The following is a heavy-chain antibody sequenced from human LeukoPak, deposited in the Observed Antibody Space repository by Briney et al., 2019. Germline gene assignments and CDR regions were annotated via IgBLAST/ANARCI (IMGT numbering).Heavy chain of an antibody. CDR1: GDSISSYY. CDR2: VYHSGGT. D-gene: IGHD3-22*01. CDR3: AKIGSYDSIGYYFDY. J-gene: IGHJ4*02. Sequence: PSETLSLTCTVSGDSISSYYWSWIRQPPGKGLEWIGYVYHSGGTTYNPSLKSRVSISVDTSNNQGSLRLHSGTAADTAIYYCAKIGSYDSIGYYFDYWGQGALVTVSS. V-gene: IGHV4-59*03.